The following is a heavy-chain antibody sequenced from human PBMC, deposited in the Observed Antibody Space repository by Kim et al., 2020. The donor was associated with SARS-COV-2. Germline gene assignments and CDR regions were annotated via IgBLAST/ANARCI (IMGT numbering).Heavy chain of an antibody. CDR1: GGTFSSYA. CDR3: ARGLVVVAATLPLDY. V-gene: IGHV1-69*13. Sequence: SVKVSCKASGGTFSSYAISWVRQAPGQGLEWMGGIIPIFGTANYAQKFQGRVTITADESTSTAYMELSSLRSEDTAVYYCARGLVVVAATLPLDYWGQGTLVTVSS. CDR2: IIPIFGTA. J-gene: IGHJ4*02. D-gene: IGHD2-15*01.